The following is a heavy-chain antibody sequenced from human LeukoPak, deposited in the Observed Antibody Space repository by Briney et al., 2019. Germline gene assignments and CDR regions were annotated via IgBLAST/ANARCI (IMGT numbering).Heavy chain of an antibody. CDR2: ISSTNGHT. Sequence: GGSLRLSCAASGFSFSFSNMNWVRQAPGKGLEWVSYISSTNGHTYYADSVNGRFTISRDTAKNSLYLQMNSLRAEDTAVYYCAKDPTYDFWSGYEIDYWGQGTLVTVSS. J-gene: IGHJ4*02. D-gene: IGHD3-3*01. CDR3: AKDPTYDFWSGYEIDY. CDR1: GFSFSFSN. V-gene: IGHV3-21*04.